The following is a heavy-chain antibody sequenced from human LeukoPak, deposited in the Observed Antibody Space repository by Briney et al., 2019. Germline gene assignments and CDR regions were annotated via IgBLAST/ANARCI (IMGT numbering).Heavy chain of an antibody. CDR3: AKDSMIAPRG. D-gene: IGHD3-22*01. Sequence: PGGSLRLSCAVSGFTFSSYSMNWVRQAPGKGLEWVSSISSSSSYIYYADSVKGRFTISRDNAKNSLYLQMNSLRAEDTAVYYCAKDSMIAPRGWGQGTLVTVSS. CDR2: ISSSSSYI. CDR1: GFTFSSYS. J-gene: IGHJ4*02. V-gene: IGHV3-21*04.